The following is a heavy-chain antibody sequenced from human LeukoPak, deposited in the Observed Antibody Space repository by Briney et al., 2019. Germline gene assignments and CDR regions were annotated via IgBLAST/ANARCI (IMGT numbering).Heavy chain of an antibody. Sequence: SETLSLTCAVYGGSFSGYYWSWIRQPPGKGLEWIGEINHSGSTNYNPSLKSRVTISVDTSKNQFSLKLSPVTAADTAVYYCAGRRWYSYGFGGISNYYYGMDVWGQGTTVTVS. J-gene: IGHJ6*02. D-gene: IGHD5-18*01. CDR2: INHSGST. CDR3: AGRRWYSYGFGGISNYYYGMDV. CDR1: GGSFSGYY. V-gene: IGHV4-34*01.